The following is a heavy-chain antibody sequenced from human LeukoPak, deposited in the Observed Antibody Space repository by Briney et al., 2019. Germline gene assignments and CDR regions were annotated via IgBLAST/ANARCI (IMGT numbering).Heavy chain of an antibody. D-gene: IGHD3-10*01. CDR3: ARSPNYKGYFDY. CDR2: ISSFSSTI. CDR1: GFTFSSYE. V-gene: IGHV3-48*03. Sequence: GGSLRLSCAASGFTFSSYEMNWVRQAPGKGLEWVSYISSFSSTIYYADSVMGRFTISRDNARNSLYLQMNSLRAEDTAVYYCARSPNYKGYFDYWGQGTLVTVSS. J-gene: IGHJ4*02.